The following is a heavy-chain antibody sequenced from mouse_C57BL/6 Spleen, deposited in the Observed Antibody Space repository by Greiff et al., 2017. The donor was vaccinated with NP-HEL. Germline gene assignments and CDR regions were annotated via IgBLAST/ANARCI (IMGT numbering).Heavy chain of an antibody. J-gene: IGHJ4*01. CDR2: IDPSDSYT. V-gene: IGHV1-69*01. CDR3: ATSITTVSYYYAMDY. Sequence: QVQLQQPGAELVMPGASVKLSCKASGYTFTSYWMHWVKQRPGQGLEWIGEIDPSDSYTNYNQKFKGKSTLTVDKSSSTAYMQLSSLTSEDSAVYYCATSITTVSYYYAMDYWGQGTSVTVSS. CDR1: GYTFTSYW. D-gene: IGHD1-1*01.